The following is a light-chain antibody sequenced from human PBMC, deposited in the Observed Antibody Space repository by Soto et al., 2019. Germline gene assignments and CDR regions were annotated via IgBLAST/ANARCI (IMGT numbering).Light chain of an antibody. CDR1: SSYVGGYNY. J-gene: IGLJ2*01. V-gene: IGLV2-14*03. CDR3: SSYTSSSTPV. CDR2: DVS. Sequence: QSVLTQPASVSGSPGQSITISCTGTSSYVGGYNYVSWYQHHPGKAPKLMIYDVSNRPSGVSNRFSGSKSGNTASLTISGLQAEDKSDYYCSSYTSSSTPVFGGGTKLTVL.